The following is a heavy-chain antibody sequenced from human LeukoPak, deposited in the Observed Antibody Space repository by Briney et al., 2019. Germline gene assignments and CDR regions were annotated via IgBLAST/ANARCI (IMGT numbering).Heavy chain of an antibody. V-gene: IGHV3-23*01. D-gene: IGHD3-22*01. CDR3: AKAYYDSSGYYNYFDY. Sequence: GGSLRLSCAASGFTFSNYAMSWVRQSPGEGLEWVSSISGSGGSTLYADPVKGRFTISRDNSKNTLYLQMNSLRAEDTAIYYCAKAYYDSSGYYNYFDYWGQGTLVTVSS. CDR1: GFTFSNYA. J-gene: IGHJ4*02. CDR2: ISGSGGST.